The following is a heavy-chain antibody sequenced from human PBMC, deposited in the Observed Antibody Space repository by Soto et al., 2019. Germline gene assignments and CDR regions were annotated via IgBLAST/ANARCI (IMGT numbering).Heavy chain of an antibody. D-gene: IGHD2-15*01. CDR3: ARLSNGGPIDY. CDR1: GGSISSYY. J-gene: IGHJ4*02. Sequence: QVQLQESSPGLVKPSETLSLTCTVSGGSISSYYWSWIRQPPGKGLEWIGYTYYSGSTNYNPSLKSRVTISVDTSKNQFSLKLSSVTAADTAVYYCARLSNGGPIDYWGQGTLVTVSS. CDR2: TYYSGST. V-gene: IGHV4-59*08.